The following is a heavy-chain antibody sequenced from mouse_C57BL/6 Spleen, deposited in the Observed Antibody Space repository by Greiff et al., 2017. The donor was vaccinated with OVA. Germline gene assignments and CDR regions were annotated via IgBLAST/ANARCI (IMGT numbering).Heavy chain of an antibody. V-gene: IGHV1-69*01. CDR3: ARKGFYDYDEVYFDY. D-gene: IGHD2-4*01. CDR1: GYTFTSYW. J-gene: IGHJ2*01. CDR2: IDPSDSYT. Sequence: QVQLKQPGAELVMPGASVKLSCKASGYTFTSYWMHWVKQRPGQGLEWIGEIDPSDSYTNYNQKFKGKSTLTVDKSSSTAYMQLSSLTSEDSAVYYCARKGFYDYDEVYFDYWGQGTTLTVSS.